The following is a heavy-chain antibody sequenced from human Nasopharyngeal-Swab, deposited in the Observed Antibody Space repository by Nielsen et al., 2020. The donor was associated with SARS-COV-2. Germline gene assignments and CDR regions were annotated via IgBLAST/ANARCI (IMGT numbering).Heavy chain of an antibody. J-gene: IGHJ6*03. CDR1: GFTFSSYS. D-gene: IGHD1-1*01. Sequence: GESLKISCAVSGFTFSSYSMNWVRQAPGKGLEWVSYISSSSSTIYSADSVKGRFTISRDNAKNSLYLQMNSLRGEDTAVYYCARVREGNDYYYYMDVWGKGTTVTASS. V-gene: IGHV3-48*01. CDR2: ISSSSSTI. CDR3: ARVREGNDYYYYMDV.